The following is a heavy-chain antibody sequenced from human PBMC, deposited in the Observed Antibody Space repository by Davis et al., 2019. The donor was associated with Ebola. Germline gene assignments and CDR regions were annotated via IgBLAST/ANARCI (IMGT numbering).Heavy chain of an antibody. CDR1: GGSIISSSSY. D-gene: IGHD6-19*01. J-gene: IGHJ4*02. CDR2: INHSGST. Sequence: SETLSLTCTVSGGSIISSSSYWGWIRQPPGKGLEWIGEINHSGSTNYNPSLKSRVTISVDTSKNQFSLKLSSVTAADTAVYYCARLETVAGLDYWGQGTLVTVSS. V-gene: IGHV4-39*07. CDR3: ARLETVAGLDY.